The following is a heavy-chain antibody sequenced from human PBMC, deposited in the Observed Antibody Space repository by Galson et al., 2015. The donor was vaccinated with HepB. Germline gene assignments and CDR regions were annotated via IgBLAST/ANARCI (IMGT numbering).Heavy chain of an antibody. V-gene: IGHV1-69*02. Sequence: QSGAEVKKPGASVKVSCKASGGTFSSYTVSWVRQAPGQGLEWMGRIIPILGIANYAQNFQGRVTITADKSTSTAYMELSSLRSEDTAVYYCSCSYYYDSRGYPEGTIDYWGQGTLVSVSS. D-gene: IGHD3-22*01. CDR2: IIPILGIA. CDR1: GGTFSSYT. J-gene: IGHJ4*02. CDR3: SCSYYYDSRGYPEGTIDY.